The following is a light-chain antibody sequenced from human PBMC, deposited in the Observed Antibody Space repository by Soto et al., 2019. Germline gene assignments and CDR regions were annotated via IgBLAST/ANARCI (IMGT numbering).Light chain of an antibody. CDR3: QQYHNWPIT. J-gene: IGKJ5*01. CDR1: QSVSSN. Sequence: EIVMTQSPATLSVSPGESATLSCRASQSVSSNLAWHQQKPGQAPRILMYDASTRATGISARFSGSGSGTEFTLTISSLQSEDFAVYYYQQYHNWPITFGQGTRLEI. CDR2: DAS. V-gene: IGKV3-15*01.